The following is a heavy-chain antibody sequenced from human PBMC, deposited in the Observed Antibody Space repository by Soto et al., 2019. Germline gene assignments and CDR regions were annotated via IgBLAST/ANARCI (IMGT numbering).Heavy chain of an antibody. Sequence: SDTLSLTCTVSGGSISSYYWSWIRQPPGKGLEWIGYIYYSGSTNYNPSLKSRVTISVDTSKNQFSLKLSSVTAADTAVYYCARHLRLVGAVDPNAFQHWGQGTLVTVSS. CDR2: IYYSGST. J-gene: IGHJ1*01. V-gene: IGHV4-59*08. D-gene: IGHD1-26*01. CDR1: GGSISSYY. CDR3: ARHLRLVGAVDPNAFQH.